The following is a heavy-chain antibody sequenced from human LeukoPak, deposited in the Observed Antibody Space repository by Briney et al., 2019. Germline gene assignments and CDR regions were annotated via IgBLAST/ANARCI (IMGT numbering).Heavy chain of an antibody. J-gene: IGHJ6*02. Sequence: ASVKVSCKASGGTFSSYAIGWVRQAPGRGLEWMGGIIPIFGTANYAQKFQGRVTVTADESTSTAYMELSSLRSEDTAVYYCASSPVVCIAVAACPYYYYYGMDVWGQGTTVTVSS. CDR2: IIPIFGTA. CDR3: ASSPVVCIAVAACPYYYYYGMDV. V-gene: IGHV1-69*13. CDR1: GGTFSSYA. D-gene: IGHD6-19*01.